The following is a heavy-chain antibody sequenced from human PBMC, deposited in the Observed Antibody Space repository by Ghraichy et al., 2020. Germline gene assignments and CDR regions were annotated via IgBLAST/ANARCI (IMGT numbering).Heavy chain of an antibody. D-gene: IGHD2-21*02. V-gene: IGHV1-69*13. Sequence: SVKVSCKASGDTFSDYALSWVRQAPGQGPEWMGGIIPIFGAPTYAQRFQDRVTISADESTRTVYMERSSLRSDDTAIYYCATRGSCGGDCYMYYFDYWGQGTLVFVSS. CDR3: ATRGSCGGDCYMYYFDY. CDR2: IIPIFGAP. J-gene: IGHJ4*02. CDR1: GDTFSDYA.